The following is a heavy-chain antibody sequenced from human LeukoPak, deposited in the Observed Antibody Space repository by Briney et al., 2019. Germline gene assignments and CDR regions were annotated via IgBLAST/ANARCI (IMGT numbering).Heavy chain of an antibody. CDR1: GFTFSSYA. J-gene: IGHJ4*02. Sequence: PGGSLRLSCAASGFTFSSYAMSWARQAPGKGLEWVANIKQDGSEKYYVDSVKGRFTISRDNAKNSLYLQMNSLRAEDTAVYYCALAMVYWGQGTLVTVSS. V-gene: IGHV3-7*01. CDR3: ALAMVY. CDR2: IKQDGSEK. D-gene: IGHD5-18*01.